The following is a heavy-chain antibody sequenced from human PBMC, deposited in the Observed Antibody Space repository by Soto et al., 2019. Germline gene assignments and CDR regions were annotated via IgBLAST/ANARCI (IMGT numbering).Heavy chain of an antibody. D-gene: IGHD2-21*01. CDR1: GFTFSSYA. J-gene: IGHJ4*02. Sequence: EVQLLESGGGLVQPGGSLRLSCAASGFTFSSYAMSWVRQAPGKGLEWVSAISGRGDSTNYADSVKGRFTISRDNSKNTLYPQMNSLRAEDTAVYYCAKTRACGGECYFFDYWGQGTLVTVSS. CDR2: ISGRGDST. V-gene: IGHV3-23*01. CDR3: AKTRACGGECYFFDY.